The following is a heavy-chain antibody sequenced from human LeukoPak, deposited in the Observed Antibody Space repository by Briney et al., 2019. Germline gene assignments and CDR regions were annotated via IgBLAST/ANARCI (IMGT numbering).Heavy chain of an antibody. J-gene: IGHJ6*03. CDR3: ARVRYYDSSVPYYYYYYMDV. CDR2: IYTSGST. D-gene: IGHD3-22*01. Sequence: SETLSLTCTVSGGSISSGSYYCSWIRQPAGKGLEWIGRIYTSGSTNYNPSLKSRVTISVDTSKNQFSLKLSSVTAADTAVYYCARVRYYDSSVPYYYYYYMDVWGKGTTVTVSS. V-gene: IGHV4-61*02. CDR1: GGSISSGSYY.